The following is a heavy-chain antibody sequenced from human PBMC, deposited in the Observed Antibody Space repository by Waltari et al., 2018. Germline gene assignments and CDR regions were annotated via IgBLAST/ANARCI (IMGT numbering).Heavy chain of an antibody. J-gene: IGHJ4*02. CDR1: GYRFAKYW. Sequence: EVQLEQSGAEVKKPGESLKISCNGSGYRFAKYWNGWVRQMPGKGLEWMGVIYPGDSNTKYSLSFQGQVTISADTSISTAYLQWSSLKASDTAIYFCARQNIHSYGYGYFDFWGQGTLVTVSS. CDR2: IYPGDSNT. CDR3: ARQNIHSYGYGYFDF. D-gene: IGHD5-18*01. V-gene: IGHV5-51*01.